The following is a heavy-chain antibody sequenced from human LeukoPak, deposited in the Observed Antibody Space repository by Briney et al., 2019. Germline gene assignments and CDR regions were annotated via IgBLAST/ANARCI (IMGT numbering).Heavy chain of an antibody. V-gene: IGHV1-58*02. Sequence: SVKVSCKASGFTFTSSAMQWVRQARGQRLEWIGWIVVGSGNTNYAQKFQERVTITRDMSTSTAYMELSSLRSEDTAVYYCARVRYYYDSSDYWGQGTLVTVSS. CDR3: ARVRYYYDSSDY. CDR1: GFTFTSSA. CDR2: IVVGSGNT. J-gene: IGHJ4*02. D-gene: IGHD3-22*01.